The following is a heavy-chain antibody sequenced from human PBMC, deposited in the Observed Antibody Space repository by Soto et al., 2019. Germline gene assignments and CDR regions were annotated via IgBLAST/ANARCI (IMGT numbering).Heavy chain of an antibody. CDR3: ARATTVTSSFFFYALDV. Sequence: PSETLSLTCTVSGGSVSSGNYFWSWIRQPPGKGLEWIGYIYHRGKSYYNPSLKSPATISIDTSNNQFSLQLSSVTAADTAVYFCARATTVTSSFFFYALDVWGQGTTVTVSS. J-gene: IGHJ6*02. CDR2: IYHRGKS. CDR1: GGSVSSGNYF. D-gene: IGHD4-17*01. V-gene: IGHV4-30-4*01.